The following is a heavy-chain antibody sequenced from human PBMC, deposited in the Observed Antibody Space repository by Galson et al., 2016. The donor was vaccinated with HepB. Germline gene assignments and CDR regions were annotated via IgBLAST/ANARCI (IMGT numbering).Heavy chain of an antibody. V-gene: IGHV6-1*01. CDR2: TYYKSKWYD. J-gene: IGHJ4*02. CDR1: GDSVSSNSAA. D-gene: IGHD3-16*01. Sequence: CAISGDSVSSNSAAWNWIRQSPSRGLEWLGRTYYKSKWYDDYAVTVKSRITTNPDTSKNQFPLQLNSVTTEDTAVYYCARGLFSYGLFYYWGQGTLVTVSS. CDR3: ARGLFSYGLFYY.